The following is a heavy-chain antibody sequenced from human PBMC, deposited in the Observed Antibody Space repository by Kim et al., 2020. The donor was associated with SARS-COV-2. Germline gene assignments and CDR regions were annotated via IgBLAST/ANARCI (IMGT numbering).Heavy chain of an antibody. CDR2: IDNTGST. Sequence: GGSLRLSCAASGFTVSTNYLTWVRQTPGKGLEWVSVIDNTGSTYYTDSVKGRFSISSDSSKNTLYLQMNSLRAEDTAVYFCARDCCRSYWYSHWGQGSLVTVSS. J-gene: IGHJ1*01. V-gene: IGHV3-53*01. D-gene: IGHD1-26*01. CDR3: ARDCCRSYWYSH. CDR1: GFTVSTNY.